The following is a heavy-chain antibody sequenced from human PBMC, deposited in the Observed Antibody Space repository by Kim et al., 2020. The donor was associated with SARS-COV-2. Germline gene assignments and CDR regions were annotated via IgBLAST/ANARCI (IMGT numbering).Heavy chain of an antibody. Sequence: DYAVSVKSRITINPDPSKNQFSLQLTSVTPEDTAFYYCVRYSGWYYFDYWGQGTLVTVSS. CDR3: VRYSGWYYFDY. V-gene: IGHV6-1*01. J-gene: IGHJ4*02. D-gene: IGHD6-19*01.